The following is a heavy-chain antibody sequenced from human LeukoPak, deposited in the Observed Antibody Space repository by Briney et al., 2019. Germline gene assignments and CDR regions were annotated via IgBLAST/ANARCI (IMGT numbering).Heavy chain of an antibody. CDR3: AGMGAVSDY. CDR2: ISYDGSNK. D-gene: IGHD3-16*01. J-gene: IGHJ4*02. Sequence: GGSLRLSCAASGFTFSSYAMHWVRQAPGKGLEWVAVISYDGSNKYYADSVKGRFTISRDNSKNTLYLQMNSLRAEDTAVYYCAGMGAVSDYWGQGTLVTVSS. V-gene: IGHV3-30-3*01. CDR1: GFTFSSYA.